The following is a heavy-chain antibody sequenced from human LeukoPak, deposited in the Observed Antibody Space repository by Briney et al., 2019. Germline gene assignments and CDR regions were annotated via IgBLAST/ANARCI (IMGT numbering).Heavy chain of an antibody. CDR1: GGSISSSHW. J-gene: IGHJ4*02. V-gene: IGHV4-4*02. CDR3: ARLSLKVLEWSPTKGKDTHYFDY. D-gene: IGHD3-3*01. CDR2: IYHSGSN. Sequence: SETLSLTCAVSGGSISSSHWWSWVRQPPGKGLEWIGQIYHSGSNNYNPSHKSRVTILVDKSKNQFSLKLNSVTAAYTAVYYCARLSLKVLEWSPTKGKDTHYFDYWGQGTLVTVSS.